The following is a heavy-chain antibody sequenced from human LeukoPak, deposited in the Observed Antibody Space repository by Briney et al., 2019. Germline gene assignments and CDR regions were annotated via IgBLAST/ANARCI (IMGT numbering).Heavy chain of an antibody. J-gene: IGHJ5*02. Sequence: PSETLSLTCTVSGGSISSYSWSWIRQPPGKGLEWIGYIYYSGSTNYNPSLKSRVTISVDTSKNQFSLKLSSVTAADTAVYYCARGSPAPALYYYDSSGYSAGWFDPWGQGTLVTVSS. CDR2: IYYSGST. V-gene: IGHV4-59*01. D-gene: IGHD3-22*01. CDR3: ARGSPAPALYYYDSSGYSAGWFDP. CDR1: GGSISSYS.